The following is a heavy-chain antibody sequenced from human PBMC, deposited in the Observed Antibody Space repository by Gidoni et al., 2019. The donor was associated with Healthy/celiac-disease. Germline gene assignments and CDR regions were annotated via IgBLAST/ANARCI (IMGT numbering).Heavy chain of an antibody. Sequence: QAQLVHSRAELQKPASPVKVSCMASRATFSSYATSCVRQASGQVLEWMGRTIPILGIAKYAQKFQSRVTITADKSTSTAYMELSSLRSEDTAVYYCARAPHILAGDFDYWGQGTLVTVSA. J-gene: IGHJ4*02. CDR3: ARAPHILAGDFDY. V-gene: IGHV1-69*04. D-gene: IGHD3-3*02. CDR1: RATFSSYA. CDR2: TIPILGIA.